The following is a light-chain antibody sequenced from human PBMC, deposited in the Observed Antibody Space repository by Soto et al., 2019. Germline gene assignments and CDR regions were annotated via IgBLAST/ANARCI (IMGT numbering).Light chain of an antibody. CDR2: DVS. CDR3: SSKTSSTTVV. V-gene: IGLV2-14*01. Sequence: QSVLTQPASVSGSPGQSITISCTGTSSDVGGYNSVSWYQQHPDKAPKLMIYDVSNRPSGVSNRFSGSKSGNTASLTISGLQAEDEADYYCSSKTSSTTVVFGAGTKLTVL. CDR1: SSDVGGYNS. J-gene: IGLJ2*01.